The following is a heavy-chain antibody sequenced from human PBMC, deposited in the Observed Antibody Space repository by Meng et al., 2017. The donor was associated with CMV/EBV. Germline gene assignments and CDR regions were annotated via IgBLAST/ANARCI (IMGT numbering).Heavy chain of an antibody. CDR2: IYYSGST. Sequence: SETLSLTCTVSGGSISSYYWSWIRQPPGKGLEWIGYIYYSGSTNYNPSLKSRVTISVDTSKNQFSRKLSSVTAADTAVYYCARDHGNSWFDPWGQGTLVTVSS. CDR3: ARDHGNSWFDP. J-gene: IGHJ5*02. CDR1: GGSISSYY. V-gene: IGHV4-59*01. D-gene: IGHD1-26*01.